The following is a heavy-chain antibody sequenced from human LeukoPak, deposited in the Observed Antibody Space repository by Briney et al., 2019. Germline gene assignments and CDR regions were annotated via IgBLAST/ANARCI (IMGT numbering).Heavy chain of an antibody. D-gene: IGHD5-12*01. CDR2: IYYSGST. J-gene: IGHJ4*02. Sequence: PSETLSLTCTVSGGSISSYYWSWIRQPPGKGLEWIGYIYYSGSTNYNPSLKSRVTISVDTSKNQFSLKLSSVTAADTAVYYCARTDGYNNLDYWGQGTLVTVSS. CDR1: GGSISSYY. V-gene: IGHV4-59*08. CDR3: ARTDGYNNLDY.